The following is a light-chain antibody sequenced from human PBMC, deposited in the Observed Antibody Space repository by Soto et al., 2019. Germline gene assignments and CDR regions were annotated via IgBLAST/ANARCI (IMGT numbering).Light chain of an antibody. CDR1: SSDIGTFNF. CDR2: DVF. Sequence: ALTQPPSVSGSPGHSVTISCIGTSSDIGTFNFVSWHQQRPGKAPRLIIYDVFQRPSGVPDRFSASKSGITASLTISGLQAEDEADYYCCSYAAGDSFKFGGGTKLTVL. V-gene: IGLV2-11*01. J-gene: IGLJ2*01. CDR3: CSYAAGDSFK.